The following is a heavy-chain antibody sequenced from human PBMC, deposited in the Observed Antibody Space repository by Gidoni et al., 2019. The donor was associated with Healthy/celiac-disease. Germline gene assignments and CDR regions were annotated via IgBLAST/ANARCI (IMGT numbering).Heavy chain of an antibody. CDR2: ISGSGGST. Sequence: EVQLLESAGGLVQPGGSLRLSCAASGFTFSRYAMSWVRQAPGKGLEWVSAISGSGGSTYYADSVKGRFTISRDNSKNTLYLQMNSLRAEDTAVYYCAKAVSAIAAAGIAFDIWGQGTMVTVSS. V-gene: IGHV3-23*01. CDR3: AKAVSAIAAAGIAFDI. D-gene: IGHD6-13*01. J-gene: IGHJ3*02. CDR1: GFTFSRYA.